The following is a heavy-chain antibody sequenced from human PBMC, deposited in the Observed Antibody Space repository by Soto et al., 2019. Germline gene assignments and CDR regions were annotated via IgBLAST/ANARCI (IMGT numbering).Heavy chain of an antibody. J-gene: IGHJ6*02. V-gene: IGHV4-39*01. CDR1: GGSISSSSYY. D-gene: IGHD6-19*01. CDR2: IYYSGST. CDR3: ASDGAVAVEDYYYGMDV. Sequence: SETLSLTCTVSGGSISSSSYYWGRIRQPPGKGLEWIGRIYYSGSTYYNPSLKSRVTISVDTSKNQFSLKLSCVTAADTAVYYCASDGAVAVEDYYYGMDVWGQGTTVTVSS.